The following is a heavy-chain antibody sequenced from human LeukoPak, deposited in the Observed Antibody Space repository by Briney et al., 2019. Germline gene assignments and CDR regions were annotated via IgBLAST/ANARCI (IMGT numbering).Heavy chain of an antibody. Sequence: PGGSLRLSCAASGFTFSSYAMSWVRQAPGKGLEWVSAISGSGGSTYYADSVKGRFTISRDNSKNTMYLQMNSLRAEGTAVYYCAKHAAVVVVIASDYWGQGTLVTVSS. V-gene: IGHV3-23*01. CDR2: ISGSGGST. J-gene: IGHJ4*02. D-gene: IGHD3-22*01. CDR3: AKHAAVVVVIASDY. CDR1: GFTFSSYA.